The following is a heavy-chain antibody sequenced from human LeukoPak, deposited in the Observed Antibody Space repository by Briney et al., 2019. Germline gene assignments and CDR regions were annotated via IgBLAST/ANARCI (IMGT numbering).Heavy chain of an antibody. Sequence: GGSLRLSCAASGFTFSSYWMHWVRQAPGKGLVWVSRINSDGSSTRYADSVKGRFTISRDNAKNTLHLQMNSLRAEDTAVYYCARALEMATIGYLGYWGQGTLVTVSS. D-gene: IGHD5-24*01. CDR1: GFTFSSYW. CDR2: INSDGSST. V-gene: IGHV3-74*01. J-gene: IGHJ4*02. CDR3: ARALEMATIGYLGY.